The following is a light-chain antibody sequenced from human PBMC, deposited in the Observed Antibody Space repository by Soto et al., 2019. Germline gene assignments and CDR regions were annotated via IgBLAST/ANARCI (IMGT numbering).Light chain of an antibody. CDR1: QDISVY. CDR2: SAS. J-gene: IGKJ5*01. Sequence: DIQMTQSPSSLSASVGDRVTITCRASQDISVYLAWYQQKPGKVPKLLIYSASTLQSGVPSRFSGSGSGTDFPLPISSLQAEDGATYYRPKFNTAPLPLGQGTRPEIK. CDR3: PKFNTAPLP. V-gene: IGKV1-27*01.